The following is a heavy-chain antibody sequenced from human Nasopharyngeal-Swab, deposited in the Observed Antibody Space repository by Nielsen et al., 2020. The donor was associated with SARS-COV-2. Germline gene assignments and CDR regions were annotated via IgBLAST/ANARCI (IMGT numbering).Heavy chain of an antibody. Sequence: GESLKISCAASGFTFSSFGMHWVRQAPGKGLEWVAFIAHDASNEYYGDSVKGRFSISRDSSKNTLFLQMNSLRADDTAIYYCAKGSTTSRYYFDYWGQGSLVTVSS. CDR3: AKGSTTSRYYFDY. D-gene: IGHD2-2*01. CDR2: IAHDASNE. J-gene: IGHJ4*02. V-gene: IGHV3-30*18. CDR1: GFTFSSFG.